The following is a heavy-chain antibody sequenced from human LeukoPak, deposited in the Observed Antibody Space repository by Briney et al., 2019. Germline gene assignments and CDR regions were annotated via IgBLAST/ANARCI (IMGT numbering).Heavy chain of an antibody. CDR3: ARVGCSSTSCYLVN. Sequence: GGALRLSCVVSGLTFRSYAMHWVRQAPGGGLEYVSAISDNGGSTYYANSVKGRFTISRDNSKNTLYLQMGSLRTEDMAVYYCARVGCSSTSCYLVNWGQGTLLTVSS. CDR1: GLTFRSYA. V-gene: IGHV3-64*01. D-gene: IGHD2-2*01. J-gene: IGHJ4*02. CDR2: ISDNGGST.